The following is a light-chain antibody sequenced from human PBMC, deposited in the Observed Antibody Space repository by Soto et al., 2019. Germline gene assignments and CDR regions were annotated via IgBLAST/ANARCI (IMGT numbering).Light chain of an antibody. V-gene: IGKV3D-15*01. J-gene: IGKJ4*01. CDR2: GAS. CDR1: QSVDRN. Sequence: EIVMTQSPGTLSVSTEEGATLSCRASQSVDRNLAWYQQKPGQAPRLLIYGASTRPTGIPDRFSGSGSGTEFSLTISSLQSEEFAGYYCQQYDSWPLTFGGGTKVEIK. CDR3: QQYDSWPLT.